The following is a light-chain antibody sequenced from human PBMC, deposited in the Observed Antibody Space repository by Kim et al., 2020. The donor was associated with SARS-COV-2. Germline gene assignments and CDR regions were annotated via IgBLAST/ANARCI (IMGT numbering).Light chain of an antibody. CDR3: SSYTSSNTLV. CDR2: DVI. V-gene: IGLV2-14*03. CDR1: NVDVGCYNF. Sequence: GQSIPFSCTGTNVDVGCYNFVSWYQQHPGKVPKLILYDVINRPSGISPRFSGSKSGNTASLTISGLQADDEADYYCSSYTSSNTLVFGTGTKVTVL. J-gene: IGLJ1*01.